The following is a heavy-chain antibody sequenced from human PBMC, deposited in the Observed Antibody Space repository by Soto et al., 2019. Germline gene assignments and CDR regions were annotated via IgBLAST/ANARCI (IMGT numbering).Heavy chain of an antibody. CDR2: IYISGRT. Sequence: VQLLESGGGLVQPGGSLRLSCAASGFTFSNYAMNWVCQAPGKGLEWIGRIYISGRTNYNPSLKSRVTMSVDTSKNQFSLNLSSVTAADTAVYYCVRGESGWYDYWGQGTLVTVSS. V-gene: IGHV4-4*07. CDR3: VRGESGWYDY. J-gene: IGHJ4*02. CDR1: GFTFSNYA. D-gene: IGHD6-19*01.